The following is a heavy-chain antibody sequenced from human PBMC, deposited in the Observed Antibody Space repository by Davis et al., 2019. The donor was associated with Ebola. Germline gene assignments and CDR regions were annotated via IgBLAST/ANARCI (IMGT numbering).Heavy chain of an antibody. D-gene: IGHD3-10*01. J-gene: IGHJ4*02. CDR2: IYTSGST. V-gene: IGHV4-61*09. CDR3: AIRVQGATGSFDY. CDR1: GGSISSGSYY. Sequence: PSETLSLTCTVSGGSISSGSYYWSWIRQPAGKGLEWIGHIYTSGSTNYNPSLKSRVTISVDTSKNQFSLKLSSVTAADTAVYYCAIRVQGATGSFDYWGQGTLVTVSS.